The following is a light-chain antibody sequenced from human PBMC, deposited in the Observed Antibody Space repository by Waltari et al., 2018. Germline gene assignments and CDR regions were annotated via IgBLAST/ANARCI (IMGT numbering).Light chain of an antibody. CDR2: RNN. CDR1: SSNSGDKY. V-gene: IGLV1-47*01. J-gene: IGLJ3*02. Sequence: QSVLTQLPSASGTSGQGVTISCSGSSSNSGDKYVTWYQQFPGTSPRLLIHRNNQRPSGVPDRFSGSTSGTSAFLVISGLRSEDEADYHCAAWDDSLSGWVFGGGTKVTVL. CDR3: AAWDDSLSGWV.